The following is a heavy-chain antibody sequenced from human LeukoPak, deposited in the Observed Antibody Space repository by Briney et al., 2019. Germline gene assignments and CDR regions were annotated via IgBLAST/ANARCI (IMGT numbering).Heavy chain of an antibody. CDR1: GFTFSSYW. CDR2: IKEDGGEK. Sequence: GGSLRLSCAASGFTFSSYWMSWVRQAPGKGLEWVAKIKEDGGEKYYVDSVKGRFNISRDNVKNSLYLHMNNPRVEDTAVYYCARDRRQPLVNPVFDYYFYMDVWGKGTTVTVSS. V-gene: IGHV3-7*01. D-gene: IGHD3-10*02. CDR3: ARDRRQPLVNPVFDYYFYMDV. J-gene: IGHJ6*03.